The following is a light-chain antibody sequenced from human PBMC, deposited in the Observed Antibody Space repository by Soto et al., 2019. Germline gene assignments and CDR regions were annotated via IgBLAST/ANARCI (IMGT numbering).Light chain of an antibody. CDR1: SSNIGSNY. CDR3: AAWDDSLSEV. V-gene: IGLV1-47*01. Sequence: QSVLTQPPSASGTPGQRVTISCSGSSSNIGSNYVYWYQQLPGTAPKVLIYRNNQRPSGVPDRFSGSKSGTSASLAISGLRSEDEADYYCAAWDDSLSEVFGGGTKLTVL. J-gene: IGLJ2*01. CDR2: RNN.